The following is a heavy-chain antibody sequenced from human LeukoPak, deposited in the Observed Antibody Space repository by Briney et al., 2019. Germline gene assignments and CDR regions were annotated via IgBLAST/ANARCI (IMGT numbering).Heavy chain of an antibody. D-gene: IGHD3-22*01. V-gene: IGHV3-21*01. Sequence: GGSLRLSCAASGFIFSSYSMNWVRQAPGKGLEWVSSISSSSSYIYYADSVKGRFTISRDNAKNSLYLQMNSLRAEDTAVYYCARAEGYYDSSGNDAFDIWGQGTMVTVSS. CDR2: ISSSSSYI. CDR3: ARAEGYYDSSGNDAFDI. J-gene: IGHJ3*02. CDR1: GFIFSSYS.